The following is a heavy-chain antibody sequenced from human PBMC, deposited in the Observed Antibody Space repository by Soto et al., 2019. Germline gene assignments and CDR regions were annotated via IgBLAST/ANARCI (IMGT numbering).Heavy chain of an antibody. CDR1: GGPFSKFA. D-gene: IGHD2-15*01. Sequence: QVQLVQSGAEVKKPGSSVKVSCKASGGPFSKFAINWVRQAPGQGLEWMGGLIPIFETANYAQKFQGRVTITADDSTSTSYMEVSSLRSEDTAVYFCARDASYSGPYFFGMDVWGQGTTVTVSS. CDR2: LIPIFETA. V-gene: IGHV1-69*01. J-gene: IGHJ6*02. CDR3: ARDASYSGPYFFGMDV.